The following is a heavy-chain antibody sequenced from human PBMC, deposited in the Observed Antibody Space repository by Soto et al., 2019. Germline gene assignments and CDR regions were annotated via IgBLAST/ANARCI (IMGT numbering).Heavy chain of an antibody. CDR3: AKDVSAPYFDY. J-gene: IGHJ4*02. CDR2: IGTAGDT. CDR1: GFTFSAFD. V-gene: IGHV3-13*01. Sequence: PGGSLRLSCAASGFTFSAFDMHWVRQPTGKGLEWVSAIGTAGDTYYPGSVRGRFTIFRENAKNSLYLQMNSLRAEDTAVYYCAKDVSAPYFDYWGQGTLVTVSS.